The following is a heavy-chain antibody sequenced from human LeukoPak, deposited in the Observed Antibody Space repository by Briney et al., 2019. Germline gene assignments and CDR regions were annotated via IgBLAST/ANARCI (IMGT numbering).Heavy chain of an antibody. Sequence: GGSLRLSCEASGFTFSNYGMNWVRQAPGKGLEWVSGIGGSGGFTTYFADSVRGRFTISRDNSKNTLYLQMNSLRADDTALYYCARDRRYASFDNWGQGTLVTVPS. CDR1: GFTFSNYG. D-gene: IGHD1-1*01. J-gene: IGHJ4*02. CDR2: IGGSGGFTT. CDR3: ARDRRYASFDN. V-gene: IGHV3-23*01.